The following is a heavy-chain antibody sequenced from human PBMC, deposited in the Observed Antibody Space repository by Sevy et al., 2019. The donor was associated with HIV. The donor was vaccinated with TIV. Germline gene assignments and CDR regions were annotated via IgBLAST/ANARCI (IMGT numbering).Heavy chain of an antibody. Sequence: ASVKVSCKASGGTFSSYAISWVRQAPGQGLEWMGGIIPIFGTANYEQKFQGRVTITADESTSTAYMELSSLRSEDTAVYYCARGSTFSSGWYSDNWFDPWGQGTLVTVSS. CDR2: IIPIFGTA. J-gene: IGHJ5*02. D-gene: IGHD6-19*01. CDR1: GGTFSSYA. CDR3: ARGSTFSSGWYSDNWFDP. V-gene: IGHV1-69*13.